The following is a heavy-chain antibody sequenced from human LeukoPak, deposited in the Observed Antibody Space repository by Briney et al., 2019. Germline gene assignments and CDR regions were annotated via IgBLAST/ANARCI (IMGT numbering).Heavy chain of an antibody. V-gene: IGHV3-23*01. CDR1: GFAFSSNP. J-gene: IGHJ4*02. D-gene: IGHD3-10*01. Sequence: GGSLRLSCAASGFAFSSNPMSWVRQAPGKGLEWVSAINGGADSTYYADSVKGRFTISRDNSKNTLFLQMNSLRIEDAAVYYCAKWGAQSGNYRVVDCWGRGTLVTVSS. CDR3: AKWGAQSGNYRVVDC. CDR2: INGGADST.